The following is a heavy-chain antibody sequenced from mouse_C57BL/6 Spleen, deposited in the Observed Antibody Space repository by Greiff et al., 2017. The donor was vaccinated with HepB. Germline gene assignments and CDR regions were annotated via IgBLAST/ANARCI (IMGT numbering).Heavy chain of an antibody. Sequence: QVQLQQPGAELVRPGSSVKLSCKASGYTFTSYWMHWVKQRPIQGLEWIGNIDPSDSETHYNQKFKDKATLTVDKSSSTAYMQLSSLTSEDSAVYYCASDGSSWGAWFAYWGQGTLVTVSA. J-gene: IGHJ3*01. CDR1: GYTFTSYW. CDR3: ASDGSSWGAWFAY. CDR2: IDPSDSET. D-gene: IGHD1-1*01. V-gene: IGHV1-52*01.